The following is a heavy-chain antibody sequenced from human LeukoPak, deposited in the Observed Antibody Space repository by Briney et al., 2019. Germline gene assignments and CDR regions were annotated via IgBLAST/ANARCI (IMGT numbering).Heavy chain of an antibody. CDR1: GFTFSSYA. CDR3: AKDTTNTMIVVTPGLFDI. V-gene: IGHV3-23*01. CDR2: ISGSGGST. D-gene: IGHD3-22*01. Sequence: GGSLRLSCAASGFTFSSYAMSWVRQAPGKGLERVSAISGSGGSTYYADSVKGRFTISRDNSKNTLYLQMNSLRAEDTAVYYCAKDTTNTMIVVTPGLFDIWGQGTMVTVSS. J-gene: IGHJ3*02.